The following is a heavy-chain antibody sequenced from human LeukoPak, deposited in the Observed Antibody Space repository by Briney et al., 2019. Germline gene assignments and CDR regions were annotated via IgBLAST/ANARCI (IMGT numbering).Heavy chain of an antibody. CDR3: ARLTSGYSSGWYGIGYYYYGMDV. V-gene: IGHV1-18*01. Sequence: GASVKVSCKASGYTFTSYGISWVRQAPGQGLEWMGWISAYNGNTNYAQKLQGRVTMTTDTSTSTAYMELRSLRPDDTAVYYCARLTSGYSSGWYGIGYYYYGMDVWGQGTTVTVSS. CDR1: GYTFTSYG. J-gene: IGHJ6*02. D-gene: IGHD6-19*01. CDR2: ISAYNGNT.